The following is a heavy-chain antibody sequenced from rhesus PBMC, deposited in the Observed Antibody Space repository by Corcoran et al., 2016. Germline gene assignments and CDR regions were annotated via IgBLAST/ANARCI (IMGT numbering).Heavy chain of an antibody. V-gene: IGHV4-122*02. CDR3: ARHPTAGPGSLDV. CDR2: IALSGST. CDR1: GGSIRRSYYS. J-gene: IGHJ5-2*02. D-gene: IGHD6S26*01. Sequence: QVQLQESGPGLVKPSETLSLTCAVSGGSIRRSYYSWRWIRQAPVKGLEWIWYIALSGSTSYNPSLKSRVTISRDTSKNQFSLKLSSVTAADTAVYYCARHPTAGPGSLDVWGRGVLVTVSS.